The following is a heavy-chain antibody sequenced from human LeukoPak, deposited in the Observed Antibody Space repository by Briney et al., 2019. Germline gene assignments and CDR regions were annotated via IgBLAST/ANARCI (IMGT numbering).Heavy chain of an antibody. Sequence: GASVKVSGKASGGTFSSYAISWVRQAPGQGLEWMGGIIPILNTVAYAQKFQGRVTINTGGSTSTAHMELSSLGSEDTAVYYCARREGDNTYGYYFDDWGQGTLVTVSS. CDR3: ARREGDNTYGYYFDD. CDR1: GGTFSSYA. D-gene: IGHD5-18*01. V-gene: IGHV1-69*05. J-gene: IGHJ4*02. CDR2: IIPILNTV.